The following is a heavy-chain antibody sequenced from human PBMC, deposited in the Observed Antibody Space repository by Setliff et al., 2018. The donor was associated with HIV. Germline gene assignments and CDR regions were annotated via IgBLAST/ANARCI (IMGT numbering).Heavy chain of an antibody. CDR1: GGSISSGSYY. CDR2: IYTSGST. V-gene: IGHV4-61*02. J-gene: IGHJ3*02. CDR3: ARGWYYYDSSGFRDAFDI. Sequence: PSETLSLTCTVSGGSISSGSYYWSWIRQPAGKGLEWIGRIYTSGSTNYNPSIKSRVTMSVDTSKNQFSLRLSSLTAADTAVYYCARGWYYYDSSGFRDAFDIWGQGTMVTVSS. D-gene: IGHD3-22*01.